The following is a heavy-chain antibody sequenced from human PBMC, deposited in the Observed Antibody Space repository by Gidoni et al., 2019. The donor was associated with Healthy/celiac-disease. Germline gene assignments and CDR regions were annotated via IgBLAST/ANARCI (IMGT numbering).Heavy chain of an antibody. CDR2: IYYSGST. J-gene: IGHJ4*02. Sequence: QLQLQESGPGLVKPSETLSLTCTVSGGSISSSSYYWGWIRQPPGKGLEWIGSIYYSGSTYYNPSLKSRVTISVDTSKNQFSLKLSSVTAADTAVYYCARDWVVAGTIDYWGQGTLVTVSS. D-gene: IGHD6-19*01. V-gene: IGHV4-39*07. CDR3: ARDWVVAGTIDY. CDR1: GGSISSSSYY.